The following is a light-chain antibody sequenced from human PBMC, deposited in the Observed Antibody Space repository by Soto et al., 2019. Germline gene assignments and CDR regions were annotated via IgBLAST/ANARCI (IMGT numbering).Light chain of an antibody. Sequence: EIVLGQSPATLSLSPGESATLSCRASQSVSTYLAWYQQKPGQVPRLLIYDASNRATGIPARFGGGGSGTDFTLTISSLEPEDFAVYYCQQRSNWPITFGQGTRLEIK. J-gene: IGKJ5*01. CDR3: QQRSNWPIT. CDR2: DAS. CDR1: QSVSTY. V-gene: IGKV3-11*01.